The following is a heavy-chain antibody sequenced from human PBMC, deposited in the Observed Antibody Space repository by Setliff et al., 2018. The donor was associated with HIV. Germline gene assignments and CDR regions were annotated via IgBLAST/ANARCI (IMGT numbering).Heavy chain of an antibody. CDR2: INPNTGGT. V-gene: IGHV1-2*02. D-gene: IGHD3-10*01. Sequence: GASVKVSCKASGYTFTGYYMHWVRQAPGQGLEWMGWINPNTGGTNFAQKFQGRVTMTRDTSISTAYMEVSSLRSDDTAVYYCAREGSPIYYFDYWSQGTLVTVSS. CDR3: AREGSPIYYFDY. CDR1: GYTFTGYY. J-gene: IGHJ4*02.